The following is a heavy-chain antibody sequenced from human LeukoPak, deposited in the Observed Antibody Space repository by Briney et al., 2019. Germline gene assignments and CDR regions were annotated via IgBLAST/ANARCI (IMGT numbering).Heavy chain of an antibody. D-gene: IGHD3-10*01. V-gene: IGHV4-38-2*01. CDR1: GYSISSDYS. J-gene: IGHJ4*02. Sequence: SETLSLTCAVSGYSISSDYSWGRIRQPPGKGLEWIGSIYPSGNTYYNPSLKSRVTISVVTSKNQFSLKLSSVTAADTAVYYCARWASGGSADFDYWGQGTLVTVSS. CDR2: IYPSGNT. CDR3: ARWASGGSADFDY.